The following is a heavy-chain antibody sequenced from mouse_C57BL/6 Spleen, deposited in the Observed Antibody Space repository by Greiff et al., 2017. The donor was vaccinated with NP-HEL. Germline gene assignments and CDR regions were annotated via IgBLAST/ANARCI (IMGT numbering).Heavy chain of an antibody. D-gene: IGHD1-1*01. CDR2: IDPSDSYT. Sequence: VQLQQPGAELVRPGTSVKLSCKASGYTFTSYWMHWVKQRPGQGLEWIGVIDPSDSYTNYNQKFKGKATLTVDTSSSTAYMQLSSLTSEDSAVYYCARRRDGLYFDYWGQGTTLTVSS. CDR3: ARRRDGLYFDY. V-gene: IGHV1-59*01. J-gene: IGHJ2*01. CDR1: GYTFTSYW.